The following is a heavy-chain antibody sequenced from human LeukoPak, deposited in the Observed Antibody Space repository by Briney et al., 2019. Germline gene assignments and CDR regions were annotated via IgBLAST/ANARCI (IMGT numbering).Heavy chain of an antibody. J-gene: IGHJ4*02. CDR2: IYRNGRT. V-gene: IGHV4-38-2*02. CDR3: ARHQTGDVDY. Sequence: SETLSLTCTVSGYDISSGFYWGWIRPSPRKGPEWIANIYRNGRTYHNPSLQSRVTISVDVPKNQFSLKLTSVTAADTAMYFCARHQTGDVDYWGQGILVTVSS. CDR1: GYDISSGFY. D-gene: IGHD2-2*01.